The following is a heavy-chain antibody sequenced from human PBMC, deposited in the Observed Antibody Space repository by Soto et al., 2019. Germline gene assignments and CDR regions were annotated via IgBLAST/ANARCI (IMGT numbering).Heavy chain of an antibody. V-gene: IGHV5-51*01. CDR2: IYPGDSDT. Sequence: PGESLKISCKGSGYSFTSYWIGWVRQMPGKGLEWMGIIYPGDSDTRYSPSFQAQVTISADKSISTAYLQWSSLKDSDTAMYYCARPEWHYDFWSGNALYCFDYWGKGTLVTVSS. D-gene: IGHD3-3*01. CDR3: ARPEWHYDFWSGNALYCFDY. CDR1: GYSFTSYW. J-gene: IGHJ4*02.